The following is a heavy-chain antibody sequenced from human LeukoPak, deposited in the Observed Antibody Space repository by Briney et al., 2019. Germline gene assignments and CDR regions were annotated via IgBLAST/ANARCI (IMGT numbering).Heavy chain of an antibody. CDR1: GFTFSSYA. J-gene: IGHJ4*02. CDR3: AKLARYSYVGVYYFDY. D-gene: IGHD5-18*01. CDR2: VSGSSGST. Sequence: GGSLRLSCAASGFTFSSYAMSWVRQAPGKGLEWVSGVSGSSGSTYYADSVKGRFTISRDNSKSTLFLQMNSLRAEDTAVYYCAKLARYSYVGVYYFDYWGQGTLVTVSS. V-gene: IGHV3-23*01.